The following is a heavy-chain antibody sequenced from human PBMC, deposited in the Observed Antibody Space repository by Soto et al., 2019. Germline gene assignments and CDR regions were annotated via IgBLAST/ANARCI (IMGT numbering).Heavy chain of an antibody. J-gene: IGHJ4*02. D-gene: IGHD1-7*01. Sequence: ASVKVSCKASGYTFTNYGINWVRQAPGQGLEWMGWISCDNGNTKYAQKVQGRVTMTRDTSTSTAYMEVKSLTSDDTAVYFCARARMTETNYPTGRYWGQGTLVTVSS. CDR2: ISCDNGNT. CDR1: GYTFTNYG. V-gene: IGHV1-18*01. CDR3: ARARMTETNYPTGRY.